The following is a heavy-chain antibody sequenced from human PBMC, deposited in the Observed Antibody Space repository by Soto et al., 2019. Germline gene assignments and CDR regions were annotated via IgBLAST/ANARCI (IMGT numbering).Heavy chain of an antibody. CDR1: GFSLSTSGLG. J-gene: IGHJ4*02. D-gene: IGHD6-19*01. CDR2: IYWNDDK. CDR3: AYSLSGWYLCDY. Sequence: QITLKESGPTLVRPTQTLTLTCTFCGFSLSTSGLGVGWIRQPPGKALEWLALIYWNDDKRYSPSLKARLTISKDTSKNLVVLTMSNMDPVDPATYCCAYSLSGWYLCDYWGQGTLVTVSS. V-gene: IGHV2-5*01.